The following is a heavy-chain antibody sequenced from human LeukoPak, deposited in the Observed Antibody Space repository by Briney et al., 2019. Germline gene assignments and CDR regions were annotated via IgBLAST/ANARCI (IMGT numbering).Heavy chain of an antibody. J-gene: IGHJ4*02. CDR3: ARVDSSGYYKLDY. CDR1: GFTFSSYA. V-gene: IGHV3-30*14. D-gene: IGHD3-22*01. CDR2: ISYDGSNK. Sequence: PGGSLRLSCAASGFTFSSYAMHWVRQAPGKGLEWVAVISYDGSNKYYADSVKGRFTISRDNSKNTLYLQMNSLRVEDTAVYYCARVDSSGYYKLDYWGQGILVTVSS.